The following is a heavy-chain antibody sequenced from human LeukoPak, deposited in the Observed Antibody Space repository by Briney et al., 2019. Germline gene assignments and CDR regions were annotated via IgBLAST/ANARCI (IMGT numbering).Heavy chain of an antibody. CDR2: FYTSGST. Sequence: SETLSLTCTVSGVSISSYYWSWIRQPAGKGLEWIGRFYTSGSTNYNPSLKSRVTMSVDTSKNQFSLKPKSVTAADTAVYYCARDRTVVGTYYYYGMDVWGQGTTVTVSS. V-gene: IGHV4-4*07. CDR3: ARDRTVVGTYYYYGMDV. D-gene: IGHD4-23*01. CDR1: GVSISSYY. J-gene: IGHJ6*02.